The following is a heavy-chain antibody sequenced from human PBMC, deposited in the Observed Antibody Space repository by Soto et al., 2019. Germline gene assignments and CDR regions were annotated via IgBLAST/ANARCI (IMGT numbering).Heavy chain of an antibody. J-gene: IGHJ4*02. CDR1: GDSVSSNSAA. V-gene: IGHV6-1*01. Sequence: SQTLSLTCAVSGDSVSSNSAAWNWIRQSPSRGLEWLGRTYYRSKWYNDYAVSVKSRITINPDTSKNQFSLQLNSVTPEDTAVYYCARSCPRTNGVCPIVWGQGTLVTVSS. CDR2: TYYRSKWYN. CDR3: ARSCPRTNGVCPIV. D-gene: IGHD2-8*01.